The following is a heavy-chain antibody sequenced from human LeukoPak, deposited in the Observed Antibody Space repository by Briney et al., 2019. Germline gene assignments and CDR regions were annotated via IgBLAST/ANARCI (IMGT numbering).Heavy chain of an antibody. CDR1: GGSFSGYY. CDR3: ARDQPEWELLGNDAFDI. V-gene: IGHV4-34*01. J-gene: IGHJ3*02. D-gene: IGHD1-26*01. Sequence: SETLSLTCAVYGGSFSGYYWSWIRQPPGKGLEWIGEINHSGSTNYNPSLKSRVTISVDTSKNQFSLKLSSVTAADTAVYYCARDQPEWELLGNDAFDIWGQGTMVTVSS. CDR2: INHSGST.